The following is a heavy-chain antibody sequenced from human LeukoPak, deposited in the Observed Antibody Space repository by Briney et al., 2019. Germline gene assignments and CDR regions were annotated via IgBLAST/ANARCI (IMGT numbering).Heavy chain of an antibody. CDR3: AKLASITMVRGVIDYYYYMDV. J-gene: IGHJ6*03. Sequence: GGSLRLSCAASGFIFSNSWMNWVRQAPGKGLEWVANINQDGSDQYYVDSVKGRFTISRDNAKNSLYLQMNSLRAEDTAVYYCAKLASITMVRGVIDYYYYMDVWGKGTTVTISS. D-gene: IGHD3-10*01. CDR1: GFIFSNSW. CDR2: INQDGSDQ. V-gene: IGHV3-7*01.